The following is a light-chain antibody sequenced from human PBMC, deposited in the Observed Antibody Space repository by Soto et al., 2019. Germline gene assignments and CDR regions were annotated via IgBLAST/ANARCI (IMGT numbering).Light chain of an antibody. V-gene: IGKV3-20*01. CDR2: GAS. Sequence: IVLTQSPDTLSLSPGERVTLSCRSSQSVRNNYLAWYQQKPGQAPRLLIYGASTRATGIPARFSGSGSGTDFTLTISRLEPEDFAVYYCQQYGSSPLTFGQGTRLEIK. CDR1: QSVRNNY. CDR3: QQYGSSPLT. J-gene: IGKJ5*01.